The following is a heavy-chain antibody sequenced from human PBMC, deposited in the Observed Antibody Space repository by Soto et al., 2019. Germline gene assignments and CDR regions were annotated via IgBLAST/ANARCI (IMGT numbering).Heavy chain of an antibody. Sequence: QVQLVQSEAELRKPGTSVKVSCKTSGYPFTSYYMNWVRQAPGQGLEWMGVTNHTDGTTTFAQKFHGKLTMTRDRCTNTVHMGPRSQRFDDKAVYYCASCGSDENYCHNCGQGTLVA. CDR3: ASCGSDENYCHN. J-gene: IGHJ4*02. CDR2: TNHTDGTT. D-gene: IGHD1-7*01. CDR1: GYPFTSYY. V-gene: IGHV1-46*01.